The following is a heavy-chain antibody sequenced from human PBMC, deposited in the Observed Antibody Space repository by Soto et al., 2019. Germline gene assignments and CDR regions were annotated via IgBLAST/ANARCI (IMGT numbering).Heavy chain of an antibody. J-gene: IGHJ4*02. CDR2: INDDGTCT. V-gene: IGHV3-74*01. CDR3: TRGPRATSAGTGAH. CDR1: GFTFNTYC. D-gene: IGHD6-13*01. Sequence: EVQLVESGGGVIQPGGSLRLSCTASGFTFNTYCMHWVRQVAGKGLVWVSRINDDGTCTDYADSVKGRFTISRDNARDTLSLQMNNWRDEGTGIYSCTRGPRATSAGTGAHWGQGTHVTVAA.